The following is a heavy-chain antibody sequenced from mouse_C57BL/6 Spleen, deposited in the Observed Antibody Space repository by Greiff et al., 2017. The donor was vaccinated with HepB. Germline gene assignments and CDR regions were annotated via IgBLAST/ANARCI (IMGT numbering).Heavy chain of an antibody. D-gene: IGHD1-1*02. CDR3: ARDGIPFAY. CDR2: ISDGGSYT. J-gene: IGHJ3*01. Sequence: EVNVVESGGGLVKPGGSLKLSCAASGFTFSSYAMSWVRQTPEKRLEWVATISDGGSYTYYPDNVKGRFTISRDNAKNNLYLQMSHLKSEDTAMYYCARDGIPFAYWGQGTLVTVSA. V-gene: IGHV5-4*01. CDR1: GFTFSSYA.